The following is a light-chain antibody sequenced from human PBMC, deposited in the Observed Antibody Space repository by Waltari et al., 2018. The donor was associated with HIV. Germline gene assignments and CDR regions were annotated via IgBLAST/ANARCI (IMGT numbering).Light chain of an antibody. V-gene: IGLV2-23*01. J-gene: IGLJ2*01. CDR3: CSHAGTTTLV. Sequence: QSALTQPASVSGSPGQSITISCTGTSSDVGGYNYGSLYQQHPGKAPKLMIYDTNKRPSGVSNRFSGSKSGNTASLTISGVQAEDEADYYCCSHAGTTTLVFGGGTKLTVL. CDR1: SSDVGGYNY. CDR2: DTN.